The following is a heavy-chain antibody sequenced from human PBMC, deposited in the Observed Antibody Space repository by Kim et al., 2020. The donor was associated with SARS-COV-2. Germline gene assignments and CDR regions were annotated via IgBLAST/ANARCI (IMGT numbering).Heavy chain of an antibody. D-gene: IGHD1-26*01. V-gene: IGHV3-23*01. Sequence: GGSLRLSCAASGFTFSNYAMNWVRQAPGKGLEWVSAVSASGANIYHADSVKGRFTVSRDNSKNTLYLQMNSLRAEDTAVYYCAKAISGTYDYWGQGTLVTVSS. CDR1: GFTFSNYA. CDR3: AKAISGTYDY. CDR2: VSASGANI. J-gene: IGHJ4*02.